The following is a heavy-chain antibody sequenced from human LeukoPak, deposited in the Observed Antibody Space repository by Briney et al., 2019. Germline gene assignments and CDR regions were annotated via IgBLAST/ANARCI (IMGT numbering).Heavy chain of an antibody. J-gene: IGHJ5*02. V-gene: IGHV4-59*08. CDR2: IYYSGTT. D-gene: IGHD3-10*01. CDR1: GGSISSYY. CDR3: ARIRHYGSGRYAMTGNWFDP. Sequence: SETLSLTCTVSGGSISSYYWSWIRQPPGKGLEWIGYIYYSGTTNYNPSLKSRVHISGDTSKNKFSLKVRPVTGADTAVYYCARIRHYGSGRYAMTGNWFDPWGQGTLVSVSS.